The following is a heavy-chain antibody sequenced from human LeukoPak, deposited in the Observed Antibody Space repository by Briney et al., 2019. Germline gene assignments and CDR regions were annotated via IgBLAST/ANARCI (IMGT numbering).Heavy chain of an antibody. J-gene: IGHJ4*02. CDR2: ISYDGSNK. Sequence: GGSLRLSCAPSGFTFSSYGMHWVRQAPGKGLEWVAVISYDGSNKYYADSVKGRFTISRDNSKNTLYLQMNSLRAEDTAVYYCAKTGDDGYGSSWYRGYFDYWGQGTLVTVSS. CDR1: GFTFSSYG. D-gene: IGHD6-13*01. CDR3: AKTGDDGYGSSWYRGYFDY. V-gene: IGHV3-30*18.